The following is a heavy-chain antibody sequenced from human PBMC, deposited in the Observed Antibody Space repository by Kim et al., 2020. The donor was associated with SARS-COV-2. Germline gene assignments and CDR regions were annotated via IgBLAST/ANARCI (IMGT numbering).Heavy chain of an antibody. D-gene: IGHD2-21*01. J-gene: IGHJ5*02. V-gene: IGHV1-46*01. CDR3: ARDPIVEFISWWFDP. Sequence: ASVKVSCKASGYTFSIFWMHWVRQAPGQGLEWMGGINPGGTTTRYAPKFQGRVTMTRDTSTNTDYMELSSLRSEDTAVYYCARDPIVEFISWWFDPWGQG. CDR1: GYTFSIFW. CDR2: INPGGTTT.